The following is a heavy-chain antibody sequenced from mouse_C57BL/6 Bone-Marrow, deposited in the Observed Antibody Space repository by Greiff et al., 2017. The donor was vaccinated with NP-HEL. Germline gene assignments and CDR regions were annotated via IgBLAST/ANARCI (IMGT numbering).Heavy chain of an antibody. Sequence: QVQLQQSDAELVKPGASVKISCKVSGYTFTDHTIHWMKQRPEQGLEWIGYIYPRDGSTKYNEKFKGKATLTADKSSSTAYMQLNSLTSEDSAVYYCAKGGDYNYYAMDYWGQGTSVTVSS. CDR2: IYPRDGST. CDR3: AKGGDYNYYAMDY. D-gene: IGHD2-4*01. V-gene: IGHV1-78*01. J-gene: IGHJ4*01. CDR1: GYTFTDHT.